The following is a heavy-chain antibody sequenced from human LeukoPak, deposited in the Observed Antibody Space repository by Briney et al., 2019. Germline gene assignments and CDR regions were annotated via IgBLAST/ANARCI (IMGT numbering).Heavy chain of an antibody. Sequence: GASVKVSCKASGYTFTSYAMHWVRQAPGQRLEWMGWISAYNGNTNYAQKLQGRVTMTTDTSTSTAYMELRSLRSDDTAVYYCAREVWFGELSERTLDYWGQGTLVTVSS. CDR1: GYTFTSYA. D-gene: IGHD3-10*01. V-gene: IGHV1-18*01. CDR2: ISAYNGNT. CDR3: AREVWFGELSERTLDY. J-gene: IGHJ4*02.